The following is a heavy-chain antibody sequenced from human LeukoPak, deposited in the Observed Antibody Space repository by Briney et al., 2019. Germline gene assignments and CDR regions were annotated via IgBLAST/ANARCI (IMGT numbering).Heavy chain of an antibody. J-gene: IGHJ4*02. D-gene: IGHD3-10*01. CDR2: IYNSGST. CDR3: ARGWFGNSLHFDY. V-gene: IGHV4-59*01. CDR1: GGSISTYY. Sequence: SETLSLTCTVSGGSISTYYWSWIRQPPGKGLEWIGYIYNSGSTNYNPSLKSRVTISVGTSENQFSLKLSSVTAADTAVYYCARGWFGNSLHFDYWGQGTLVTVSS.